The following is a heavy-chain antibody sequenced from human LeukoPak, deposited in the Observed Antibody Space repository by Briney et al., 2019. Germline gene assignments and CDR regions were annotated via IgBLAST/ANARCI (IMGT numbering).Heavy chain of an antibody. CDR1: GFPFSAYW. CDR3: ARGVSGARYFDD. CDR2: ITSDGSDT. D-gene: IGHD3-16*02. J-gene: IGHJ4*02. V-gene: IGHV3-74*01. Sequence: PGGSLRLSCPASGFPFSAYWMHWVRQAPGKGLVWISLITSDGSDTSYADSVKGRFTISRDNAKNTLYLQMNSLRAEDTAVYYCARGVSGARYFDDWGQGILVTVFS.